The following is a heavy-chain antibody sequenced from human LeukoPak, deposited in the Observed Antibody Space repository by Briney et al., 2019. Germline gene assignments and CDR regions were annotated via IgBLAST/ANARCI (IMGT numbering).Heavy chain of an antibody. J-gene: IGHJ4*02. CDR3: ARAEDYDFWSAWDY. CDR2: INPNSGGT. D-gene: IGHD3-3*01. Sequence: ASVKVSCKASGYTFTGYYMHWVRQAPGQGLEWMGWINPNSGGTNYAQKFQGRATMTRDTSISTAYMELSRLRSDDTAVYYCARAEDYDFWSAWDYWGQGTLVTVSS. V-gene: IGHV1-2*02. CDR1: GYTFTGYY.